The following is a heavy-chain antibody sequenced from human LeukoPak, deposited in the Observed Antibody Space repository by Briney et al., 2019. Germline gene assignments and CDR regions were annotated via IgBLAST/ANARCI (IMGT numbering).Heavy chain of an antibody. Sequence: PGGSLRLSCAASGFSFSSYEMNWVRQAPGKGLQWISYIGRGGDEIYYGDSVKGRFTVSRDNAKNSLYLQMNSLRAEDTAVYYCARDRPDRGYSYGRDFDYWGQGTLVTVSS. D-gene: IGHD5-18*01. V-gene: IGHV3-48*03. J-gene: IGHJ4*02. CDR1: GFSFSSYE. CDR3: ARDRPDRGYSYGRDFDY. CDR2: IGRGGDEI.